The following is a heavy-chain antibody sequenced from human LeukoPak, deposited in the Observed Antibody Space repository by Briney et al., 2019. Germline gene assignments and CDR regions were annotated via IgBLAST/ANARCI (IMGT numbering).Heavy chain of an antibody. Sequence: SETLSLTCTVSGGSISSSSYYWAWIRQPPGKGLEWIGSIYYSGNTYYKSSLKSRVTIAVDTSKNQFSLKLNSVTAADTAVYFCARGRVSSSTWYSTYYYYFYMDVWGKGTTVTVSS. D-gene: IGHD1-1*01. J-gene: IGHJ6*03. CDR2: IYYSGNT. CDR3: ARGRVSSSTWYSTYYYYFYMDV. CDR1: GGSISSSSYY. V-gene: IGHV4-39*07.